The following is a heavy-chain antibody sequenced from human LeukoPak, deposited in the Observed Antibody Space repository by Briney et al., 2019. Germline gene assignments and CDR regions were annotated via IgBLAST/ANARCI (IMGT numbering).Heavy chain of an antibody. CDR3: ARDAVVPAARWGFYYYYMDV. J-gene: IGHJ6*03. Sequence: PSETLSLTCTVSGGSISSYYWSWIRQPAGKGLEWIGRIYTSGSTNYNPSLKSRVTMSVDTSKNQFSLKLSSVTAADTAVYYCARDAVVPAARWGFYYYYMDVWGKGTTVTVSS. D-gene: IGHD2-2*01. V-gene: IGHV4-4*07. CDR1: GGSISSYY. CDR2: IYTSGST.